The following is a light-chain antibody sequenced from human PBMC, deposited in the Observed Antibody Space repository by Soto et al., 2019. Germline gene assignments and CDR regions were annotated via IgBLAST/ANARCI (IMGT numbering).Light chain of an antibody. CDR3: QQYNNWPPVT. Sequence: EIVMTQSPATLSVSPGERATLSCRASQSVSSNLAWYQQKPGQAPMLLIYGASTRATGIPARFSGSGSGTEFTLTISSLQSEECAVYYCQQYNNWPPVTFGGGTKVEIK. CDR2: GAS. CDR1: QSVSSN. V-gene: IGKV3-15*01. J-gene: IGKJ4*01.